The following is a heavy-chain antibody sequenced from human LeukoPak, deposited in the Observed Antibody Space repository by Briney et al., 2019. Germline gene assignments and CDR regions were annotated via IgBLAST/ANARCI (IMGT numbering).Heavy chain of an antibody. D-gene: IGHD3-22*01. Sequence: ASVKVSCKASGYTFTSYYMHWVRQAPGQGLEWMGIINPSGGSTSYAQKFQGRVTMTRDMSTSTVYMELSSLRSEDTAVYYCARTNYDSSGYRWFDPWGQGTLATVSS. CDR2: INPSGGST. J-gene: IGHJ5*02. V-gene: IGHV1-46*01. CDR1: GYTFTSYY. CDR3: ARTNYDSSGYRWFDP.